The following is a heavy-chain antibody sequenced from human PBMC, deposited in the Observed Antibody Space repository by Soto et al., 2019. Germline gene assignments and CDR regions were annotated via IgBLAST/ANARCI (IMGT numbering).Heavy chain of an antibody. V-gene: IGHV3-49*03. Sequence: PGGSLRLSCTASGFTFGYYAMSWFRQAPGKGLEWVGFIRSKAYGGTTEYAASVKGRFTISRDDSKSIAYLQMNSLKTEDTAVYYCTRDYSGSYSTPYYYYGMDVWGQGTTVTVSS. CDR2: IRSKAYGGTT. CDR3: TRDYSGSYSTPYYYYGMDV. J-gene: IGHJ6*02. CDR1: GFTFGYYA. D-gene: IGHD1-26*01.